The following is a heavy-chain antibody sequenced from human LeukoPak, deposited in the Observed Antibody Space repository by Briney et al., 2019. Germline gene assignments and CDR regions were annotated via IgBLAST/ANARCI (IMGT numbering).Heavy chain of an antibody. D-gene: IGHD2-2*01. CDR2: IIPIFGTE. CDR3: ARRYLPATGKFDP. Sequence: ASVKVSCKASGGTFSSYAISWVRQAPGQGLGWMGGIIPIFGTENYAQKFQGRVTITADESTSTAYMELSSLRSEDTAVYYCARRYLPATGKFDPWGQGTLVTVSS. CDR1: GGTFSSYA. V-gene: IGHV1-69*13. J-gene: IGHJ5*02.